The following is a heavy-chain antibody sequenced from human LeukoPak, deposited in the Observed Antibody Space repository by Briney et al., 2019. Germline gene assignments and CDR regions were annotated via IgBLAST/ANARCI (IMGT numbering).Heavy chain of an antibody. Sequence: ASVKVSCKASGYTFTSYGISWVRQAPGQGLGGMGWISAYNDNTNYAQKVQTRVTMTTDTSTSTAYLELRSLRSDDTAVYYCAREAGFYDLLIGYYPGPFDIWGQGTMVTVSS. D-gene: IGHD3-9*01. J-gene: IGHJ3*02. CDR3: AREAGFYDLLIGYYPGPFDI. V-gene: IGHV1-18*01. CDR2: ISAYNDNT. CDR1: GYTFTSYG.